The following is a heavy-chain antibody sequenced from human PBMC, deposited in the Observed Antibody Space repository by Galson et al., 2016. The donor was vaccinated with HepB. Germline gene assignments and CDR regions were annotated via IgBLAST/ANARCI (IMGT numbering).Heavy chain of an antibody. CDR2: IWYDGGNT. V-gene: IGHV3-33*01. D-gene: IGHD2-21*02. CDR3: ARGCGGDCYSVSGY. CDR1: GFTLSSYG. J-gene: IGHJ4*02. Sequence: SLRLSCAASGFTLSSYGMHWVRQAPGKGLEWVAVIWYDGGNTYYAESVKGRFTIPRDTSKNTLSLQMTSLRVEDTAVYYCARGCGGDCYSVSGYWGQGTLVTVSP.